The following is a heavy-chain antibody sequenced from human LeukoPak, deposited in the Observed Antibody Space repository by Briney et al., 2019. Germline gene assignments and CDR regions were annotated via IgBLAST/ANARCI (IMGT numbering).Heavy chain of an antibody. Sequence: SVKVSCKTSGDAFTTYAIIWVRQAPGQGLEWMGGIIPMFGTPNYAQRLQGRVTITADKSTKTAYMELSSLRSEDTAVYYCARAGIPGYCTNVTCSNWLDPRGQGTLVTVSS. CDR3: ARAGIPGYCTNVTCSNWLDP. CDR1: GDAFTTYA. D-gene: IGHD2-8*01. J-gene: IGHJ5*02. CDR2: IIPMFGTP. V-gene: IGHV1-69*06.